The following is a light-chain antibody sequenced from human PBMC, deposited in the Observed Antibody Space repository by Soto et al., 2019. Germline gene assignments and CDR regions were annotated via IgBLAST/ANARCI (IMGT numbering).Light chain of an antibody. CDR1: QTVRNNY. V-gene: IGKV3D-20*02. CDR2: GAS. Sequence: EFVLTQSPGTLSLSPGERATLSCRASQTVRNNYLAWYQQKPGQAPRLLIYGASSRATGIPDRFSGSGSETDFTLTISSLEPEDFAVYHCQQRSNWPSITFGQGTRLEI. CDR3: QQRSNWPSIT. J-gene: IGKJ5*01.